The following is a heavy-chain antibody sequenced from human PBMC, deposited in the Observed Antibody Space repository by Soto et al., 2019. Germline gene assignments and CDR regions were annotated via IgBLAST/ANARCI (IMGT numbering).Heavy chain of an antibody. J-gene: IGHJ6*02. CDR3: AREWGLLPYYGMDV. V-gene: IGHV4-61*03. Sequence: SETLSLTCIVSGDSVTSGSYYWTWLRQPPGKGLEWIGYISYTGRTKYNPSLQSRVTISVDTSKNDFSLNLSSVTAADTAVYFCAREWGLLPYYGMDVWGQGTTVTVSS. D-gene: IGHD7-27*01. CDR1: GDSVTSGSYY. CDR2: ISYTGRT.